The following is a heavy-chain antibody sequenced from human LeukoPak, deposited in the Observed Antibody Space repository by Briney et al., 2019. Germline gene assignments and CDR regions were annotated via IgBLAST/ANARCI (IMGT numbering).Heavy chain of an antibody. CDR2: IYYSGST. CDR1: GGSISSGGYS. Sequence: SQTLSLTCAVSGGSISSGGYSWSWIRQPPGKGLEWIGYIYYSGSTYYNPSLKSRVTISVDTSKNQFSLKLSSVTAADTAVYYCARVIVVVPAANYYFDYWGQGTLVTVSS. V-gene: IGHV4-31*11. J-gene: IGHJ4*02. CDR3: ARVIVVVPAANYYFDY. D-gene: IGHD2-2*01.